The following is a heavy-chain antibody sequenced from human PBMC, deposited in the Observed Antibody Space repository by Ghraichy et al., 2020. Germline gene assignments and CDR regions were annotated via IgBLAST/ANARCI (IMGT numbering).Heavy chain of an antibody. D-gene: IGHD3-16*02. V-gene: IGHV4-38-2*02. CDR3: ARDLALPYDYVWGSYRPTHFDY. CDR2: IYHSGST. J-gene: IGHJ4*02. Sequence: SENLSLTCAVSGYSISSGYYWGWIRQPPGKGLEWIGSIYHSGSTYYNPSLKSRVTISVDTSKNQFSLKLSSVTAADTAVYYCARDLALPYDYVWGSYRPTHFDYWGQGTLVTVSS. CDR1: GYSISSGYY.